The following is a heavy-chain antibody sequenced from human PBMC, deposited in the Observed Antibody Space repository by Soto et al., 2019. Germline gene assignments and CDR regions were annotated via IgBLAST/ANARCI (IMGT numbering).Heavy chain of an antibody. V-gene: IGHV5-51*01. CDR2: IYPGDSDT. Sequence: PGESLKISCKGSGYSFTSYWIGWVRQMPGKGLEWMGIIYPGDSDTRYSPSFQGQVTISADKSISTAYLQWSSLKASDTAMYYCARSSIAARPYYYYGMDVWGQGTTVTVS. CDR3: ARSSIAARPYYYYGMDV. D-gene: IGHD6-6*01. CDR1: GYSFTSYW. J-gene: IGHJ6*02.